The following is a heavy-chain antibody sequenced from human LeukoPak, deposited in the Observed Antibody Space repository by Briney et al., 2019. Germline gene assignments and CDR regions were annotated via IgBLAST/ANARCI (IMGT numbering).Heavy chain of an antibody. CDR3: ARDSRPIFEWQQLGGDY. Sequence: ASVKVSCKASGCTFTSYYMHWVRQAPGQGLEWMGWINPNSGGTNYAQKFQGRVTMTRDTSISTAHMELSRLRSDDAAVYYCARDSRPIFEWQQLGGDYWGQGTLVTVSS. CDR2: INPNSGGT. J-gene: IGHJ4*02. D-gene: IGHD6-13*01. CDR1: GCTFTSYY. V-gene: IGHV1-2*02.